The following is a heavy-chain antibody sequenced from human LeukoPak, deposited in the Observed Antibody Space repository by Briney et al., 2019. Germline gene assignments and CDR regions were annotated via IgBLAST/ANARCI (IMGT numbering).Heavy chain of an antibody. J-gene: IGHJ4*02. Sequence: ASVKVSCKASGGTFSSYAISWVRQAPAQGLEWMGGIIPIFGTANYAQKFQGRVTITADKSTSTAYMELSSLRSEDTAVYYCGTVVRGRFDYWGQGTLVTVSS. CDR3: GTVVRGRFDY. V-gene: IGHV1-69*06. CDR2: IIPIFGTA. D-gene: IGHD4-23*01. CDR1: GGTFSSYA.